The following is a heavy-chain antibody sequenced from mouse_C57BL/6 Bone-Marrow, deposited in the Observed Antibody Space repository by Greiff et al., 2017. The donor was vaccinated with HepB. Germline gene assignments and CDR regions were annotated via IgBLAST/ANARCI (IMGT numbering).Heavy chain of an antibody. D-gene: IGHD1-1*01. CDR3: AGRGATVVANPYFDV. J-gene: IGHJ1*03. CDR2: ISSGGSYT. Sequence: EVKLVESGGDLVKPGGSLKLSCAASGFTFSSYGMSWVRQTPDKRLEWVATISSGGSYTYYPDSVKGRFTISRDNAKNTLYLQMSSLKSEDTAMYYCAGRGATVVANPYFDVWGTGTTVTVSS. CDR1: GFTFSSYG. V-gene: IGHV5-6*02.